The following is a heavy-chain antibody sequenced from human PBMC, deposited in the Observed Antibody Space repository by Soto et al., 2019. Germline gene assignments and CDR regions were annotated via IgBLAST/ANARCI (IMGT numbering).Heavy chain of an antibody. CDR2: ISGGGGST. V-gene: IGHV3-23*01. CDR3: AKTESFNGYYGAFDF. D-gene: IGHD3-3*01. CDR1: GFSFAGYA. Sequence: EVQLSESGGGLVHPGESLRLSCAASGFSFAGYAVTWVRQAPGKGLEWVAAISGGGGSTYYADSVKGRFTISRDNSMNTLYLQMNSLRAWDAAVYYCAKTESFNGYYGAFDFWGRGTRVTVSA. J-gene: IGHJ4*02.